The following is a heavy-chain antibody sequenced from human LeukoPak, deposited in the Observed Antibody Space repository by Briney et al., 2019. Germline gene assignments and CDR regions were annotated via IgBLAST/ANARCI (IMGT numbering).Heavy chain of an antibody. CDR3: AKDSGSYWGSFDY. V-gene: IGHV3-13*01. D-gene: IGHD1-26*01. CDR2: IGIGGDT. CDR1: GFTFSKYD. Sequence: GGSLRLSCAASGFTFSKYDMYWVRQVTGKGLECVSAIGIGGDTKYTDSVKGRFTISRENGKDSLYLHMNSLRAEDTAVYYCAKDSGSYWGSFDYWGQGTLVTVSS. J-gene: IGHJ4*02.